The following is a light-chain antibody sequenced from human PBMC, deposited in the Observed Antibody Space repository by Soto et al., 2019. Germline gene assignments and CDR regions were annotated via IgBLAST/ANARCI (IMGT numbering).Light chain of an antibody. J-gene: IGLJ3*02. CDR2: GDI. CDR1: SSNIGAGFD. V-gene: IGLV1-40*01. Sequence: QSVLTQPPSVSGAPGQRVTISCAGSSSNIGAGFDVNWYQQVPGTAPKLLVYGDINRPSGVPDRFSGSKSGTSASLAITGLRSEDEADYYCAAWDDSLSGRVFGGGTKLTVL. CDR3: AAWDDSLSGRV.